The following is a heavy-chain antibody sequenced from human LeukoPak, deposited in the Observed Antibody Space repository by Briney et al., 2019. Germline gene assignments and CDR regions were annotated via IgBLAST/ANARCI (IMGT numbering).Heavy chain of an antibody. CDR2: IREERGQE. Sequence: GGSLRLSCVASGLTVSNHWMSWVRQAPGKGLEWVANIREERGQEYYVDSVKGRFTISKNSAKNSLYLQMNTLRVEDTAMYYCASLDTAKQPLANHWGQGTLVTVSS. D-gene: IGHD5-18*01. CDR3: ASLDTAKQPLANH. J-gene: IGHJ5*02. CDR1: GLTVSNHW. V-gene: IGHV3-7*03.